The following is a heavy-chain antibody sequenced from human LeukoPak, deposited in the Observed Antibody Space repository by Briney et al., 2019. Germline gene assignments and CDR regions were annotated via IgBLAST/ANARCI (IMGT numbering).Heavy chain of an antibody. CDR2: IREERGQE. Sequence: GGSLRLSCVASGLTVSNHWMSWVRQAPGKGLEWVANIREERGQEYYVDSVKGRFTISKNSAKNSLYLQMNTLRVEDTAMYYCASLDTAKQPLANHWGQGTLVTVSS. D-gene: IGHD5-18*01. CDR3: ASLDTAKQPLANH. J-gene: IGHJ5*02. CDR1: GLTVSNHW. V-gene: IGHV3-7*03.